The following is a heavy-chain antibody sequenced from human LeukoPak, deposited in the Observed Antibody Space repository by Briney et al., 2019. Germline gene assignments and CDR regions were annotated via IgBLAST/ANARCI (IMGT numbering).Heavy chain of an antibody. CDR1: GFTFSSYS. CDR3: ATMDTAMLTISLN. J-gene: IGHJ4*02. CDR2: ISSSSSYI. D-gene: IGHD5-18*01. V-gene: IGHV3-21*01. Sequence: PGGSLRLSCAASGFTFSSYSMNWVRQAPGKGLEWVSSISSSSSYIYYADSVKGRFTISRDNAKNSLYLQMNSLRAEDTAVYYCATMDTAMLTISLNWGQGTLVTVSS.